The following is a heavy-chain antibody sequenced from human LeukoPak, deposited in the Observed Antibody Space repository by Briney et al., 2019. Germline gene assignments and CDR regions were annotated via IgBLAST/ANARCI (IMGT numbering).Heavy chain of an antibody. Sequence: GASVKVSCKASGYTFTGYYMHWVRQAPGQVLEWMGWINPNSDFTNFAQNFQGRVTMTSDTSISTAYMELSRLRSDDTAVYYCARAISGGSPITASDYWGQGTLVTVSS. D-gene: IGHD2-15*01. CDR3: ARAISGGSPITASDY. CDR2: INPNSDFT. J-gene: IGHJ4*02. V-gene: IGHV1-2*02. CDR1: GYTFTGYY.